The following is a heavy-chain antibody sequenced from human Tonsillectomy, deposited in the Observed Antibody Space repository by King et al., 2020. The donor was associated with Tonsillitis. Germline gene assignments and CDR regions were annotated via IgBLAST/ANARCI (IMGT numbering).Heavy chain of an antibody. J-gene: IGHJ6*02. D-gene: IGHD6-6*01. CDR1: GFTFNHYW. CDR2: IKQDGSEK. CDR3: ARDGRPRSRYYYGMDV. Sequence: VQLVESGGGLVQPGGSLRLSCVASGFTFNHYWMSWVRQDPGKGLEWVANIKQDGSEKYYVDSVKGRFTSSRDNAENSLYLQMNSLRAEDTAVYYCARDGRPRSRYYYGMDVWGQGTTVSVSS. V-gene: IGHV3-7*01.